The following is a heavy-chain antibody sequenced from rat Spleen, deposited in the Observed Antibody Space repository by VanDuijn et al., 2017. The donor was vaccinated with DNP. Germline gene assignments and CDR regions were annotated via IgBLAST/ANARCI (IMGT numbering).Heavy chain of an antibody. J-gene: IGHJ2*01. V-gene: IGHV5-7*01. CDR1: GFTFSDYY. Sequence: EVQLVESGGGLVQPGNSLKLSCAASGFTFSDYYMAWFRLAPKTGLEWVATISYDGSSIYYRDSVKGRFTISRDNAKTTLYLQMDSLRSEETATYYCARHDGADYGSPGRDYWGQGVMVTVSS. CDR3: ARHDGADYGSPGRDY. CDR2: ISYDGSSI. D-gene: IGHD1-6*01.